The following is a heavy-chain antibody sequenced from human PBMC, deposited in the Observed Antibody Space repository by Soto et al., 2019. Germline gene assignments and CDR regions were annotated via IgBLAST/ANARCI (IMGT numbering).Heavy chain of an antibody. J-gene: IGHJ6*02. CDR1: GFSFSTYD. CDR3: ARDPQRGYSGMDV. CDR2: ISSGGQTI. Sequence: EVQLVESGGGLVQPGGSLRLSCAASGFSFSTYDMNWVRQAPGKGLEWVSYISSGGQTIKSTDSVKGRFTISRDNAKNSLYLQMSGLIDEDTGGYYCARDPQRGYSGMDVWGQGTTVTVSS. V-gene: IGHV3-48*02. D-gene: IGHD2-2*01.